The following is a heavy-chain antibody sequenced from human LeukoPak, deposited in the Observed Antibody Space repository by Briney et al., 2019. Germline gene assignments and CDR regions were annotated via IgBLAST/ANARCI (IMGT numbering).Heavy chain of an antibody. V-gene: IGHV3-30-3*01. D-gene: IGHD6-13*01. CDR2: ISYDGGNK. J-gene: IGHJ4*02. CDR3: ARGQQLAPPFGY. Sequence: GGSLRLSCAASGFTFSSYAMHWVRQAPGKGLEWVAVISYDGGNKYYADSVKGRFTISRDNSKNTLYLQMNSLRAEDTAVYYCARGQQLAPPFGYWGQGTLVTVSS. CDR1: GFTFSSYA.